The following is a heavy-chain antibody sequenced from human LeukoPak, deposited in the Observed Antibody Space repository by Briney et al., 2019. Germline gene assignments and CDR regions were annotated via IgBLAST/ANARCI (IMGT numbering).Heavy chain of an antibody. CDR3: ARPGIAVEFDY. CDR2: INPSGGST. CDR1: GYTFTSYY. Sequence: ASVKVSCKASGYTFTSYYMHWARQAPGQGLEWMGIINPSGGSTSYAQKFQGRVTMTRDTSTSTVYMELSSLRSEDTAVYYCARPGIAVEFDYWGQGTLVTVSS. D-gene: IGHD6-19*01. J-gene: IGHJ4*02. V-gene: IGHV1-46*01.